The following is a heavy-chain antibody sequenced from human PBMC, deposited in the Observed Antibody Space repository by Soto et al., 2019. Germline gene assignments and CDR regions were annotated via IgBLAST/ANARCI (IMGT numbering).Heavy chain of an antibody. V-gene: IGHV1-69*13. CDR1: GGTFTNYA. D-gene: IGHD2-21*02. Sequence: SVKVSCKASGGTFTNYAFSWVRQAPGQGLEWLGGIIPIFGTADYAQKFQGRVTITADESTSTAYMELSSLRSEDTAVYYCARSIVVVTALDYWGQGTLVTVSS. CDR2: IIPIFGTA. CDR3: ARSIVVVTALDY. J-gene: IGHJ4*02.